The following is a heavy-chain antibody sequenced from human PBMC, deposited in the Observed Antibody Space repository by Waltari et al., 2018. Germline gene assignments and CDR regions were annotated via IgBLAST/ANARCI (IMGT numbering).Heavy chain of an antibody. V-gene: IGHV3-23*01. CDR1: GCDCFTDA. J-gene: IGHJ4*02. CDR3: ARHLYSIDYLELGN. Sequence: EVHLLESGGGLAQPGGSLSPSCVGSGCDCFTDAMCLVRQGPGKGLGWVSGISDSGVITKYADSVKGRLTVSRDNSKNTVFLQLNSLRAEDTAIYYCARHLYSIDYLELGNWGQGTLVTVSS. D-gene: IGHD3-22*01. CDR2: ISDSGVIT.